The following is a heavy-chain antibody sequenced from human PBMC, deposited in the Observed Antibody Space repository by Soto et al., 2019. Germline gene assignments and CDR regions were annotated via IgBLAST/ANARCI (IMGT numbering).Heavy chain of an antibody. CDR1: GYTFTSYG. Sequence: QVQLVQSGAEVKKPGASVKVSCKASGYTFTSYGISWVRQAPGQGLEWMGWISAYNGNTNYAQKLQGRVTMTTDTSTSTAYMELRSLRSDDTAVYYCAIADDFWSGYYLTPKYYFDYWGQGTLVTVSS. J-gene: IGHJ4*02. D-gene: IGHD3-3*01. CDR3: AIADDFWSGYYLTPKYYFDY. V-gene: IGHV1-18*01. CDR2: ISAYNGNT.